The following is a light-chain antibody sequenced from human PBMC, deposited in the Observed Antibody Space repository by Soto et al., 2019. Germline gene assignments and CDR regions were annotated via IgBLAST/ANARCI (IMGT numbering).Light chain of an antibody. CDR1: QSISGF. CDR3: QQSYSTPPLT. CDR2: AAS. V-gene: IGKV1-39*01. J-gene: IGKJ4*01. Sequence: DIRMTQSPSSLSASVGDRVTITCRASQSISGFLNWYQQKPGKAPKLLIYAASSLQGGVPSRFSGSGSGTDFTLTISSLQPEDFATYYCQQSYSTPPLTFGGGTKVEIK.